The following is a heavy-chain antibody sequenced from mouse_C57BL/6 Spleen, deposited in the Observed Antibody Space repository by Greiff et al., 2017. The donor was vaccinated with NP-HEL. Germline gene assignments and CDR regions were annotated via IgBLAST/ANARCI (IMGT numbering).Heavy chain of an antibody. J-gene: IGHJ4*01. V-gene: IGHV5-16*01. Sequence: VQLKESEGGLVQPGSSMKLSCTASGFTFSDYYMAWVRQVPEKGLEWVANINYDGSSTYYLDSLKSRFIISRDNAKNILYLQMSSLKSEDTATYYCARDYDYEGSMDYWGQGTSVTVSS. D-gene: IGHD2-4*01. CDR3: ARDYDYEGSMDY. CDR1: GFTFSDYY. CDR2: INYDGSST.